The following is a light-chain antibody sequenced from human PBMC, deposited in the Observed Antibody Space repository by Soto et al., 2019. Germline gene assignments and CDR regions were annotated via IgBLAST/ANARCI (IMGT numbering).Light chain of an antibody. CDR2: AAS. CDR1: QDISTW. V-gene: IGKV1-12*01. J-gene: IGKJ1*01. CDR3: QQANSRPQT. Sequence: DIQMTQSPSSVSASVGDRATITCRASQDISTWLAWYQQKPGKAPNLLIYAASTLQTGVPPRFGGSGSGTDFTLIIDSLQPEDCGTYYCQQANSRPQTFGQGTKVDIK.